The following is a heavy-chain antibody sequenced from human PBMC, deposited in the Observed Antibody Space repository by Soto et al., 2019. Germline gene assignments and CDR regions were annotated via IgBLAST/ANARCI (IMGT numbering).Heavy chain of an antibody. CDR2: IYYSGST. CDR3: ARSYGDYSFDY. V-gene: IGHV4-59*08. CDR1: GGSISSYY. Sequence: SETLSLTCPVSGGSISSYYLSWIRQPPGKGLEWIGYIYYSGSTNYNPSLKSRVTISVDTSKNQFSLKLSSVTAADTAVYYCARSYGDYSFDYWGQGTLVTVS. D-gene: IGHD4-17*01. J-gene: IGHJ4*02.